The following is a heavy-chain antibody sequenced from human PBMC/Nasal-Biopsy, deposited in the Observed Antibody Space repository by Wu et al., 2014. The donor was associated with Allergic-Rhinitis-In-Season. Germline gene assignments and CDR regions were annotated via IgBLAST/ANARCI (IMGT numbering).Heavy chain of an antibody. Sequence: TLSLTCAVSGGSITSYYWSWIRQPPGKGLECIGYIYYNGSTNYNPSLKSRVTISVDTSKNQFSLKLTSVTAADTAVYYCARLITMVQGVIITGWFDPWGQGTLGHRLL. J-gene: IGHJ5*02. CDR3: ARLITMVQGVIITGWFDP. CDR2: IYYNGST. V-gene: IGHV4-59*01. CDR1: GGSITSYY. D-gene: IGHD3-10*01.